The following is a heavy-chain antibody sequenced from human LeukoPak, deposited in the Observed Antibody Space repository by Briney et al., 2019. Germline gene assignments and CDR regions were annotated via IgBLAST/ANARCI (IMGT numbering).Heavy chain of an antibody. CDR2: INYSGST. J-gene: IGHJ6*02. Sequence: SETLSLTCSVSGGSISSGGHYWSWIRQHPGTGLEWIGYINYSGSTYCNPSLKSRVTISVDTSQNQFSLKLSSVTAADTAVYYCARDEAIFGAGYYYAMDVWGQGTTVTVSS. CDR1: GGSISSGGHY. D-gene: IGHD3-3*01. V-gene: IGHV4-31*03. CDR3: ARDEAIFGAGYYYAMDV.